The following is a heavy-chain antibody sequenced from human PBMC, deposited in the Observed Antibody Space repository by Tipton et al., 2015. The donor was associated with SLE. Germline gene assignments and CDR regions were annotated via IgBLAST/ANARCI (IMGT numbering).Heavy chain of an antibody. CDR3: ARGLTMIVVAWGY. Sequence: TLSLTCAVSGGSIGSYYWSWIRQPPGKGLEWIGEINHSGSTNYNPSLKSRVTISVDTSKNQFSLKLSSVTAADTAVYYCARGLTMIVVAWGYWGQGTLVTVSS. D-gene: IGHD3-22*01. CDR1: GGSIGSYY. CDR2: INHSGST. J-gene: IGHJ4*02. V-gene: IGHV4-34*01.